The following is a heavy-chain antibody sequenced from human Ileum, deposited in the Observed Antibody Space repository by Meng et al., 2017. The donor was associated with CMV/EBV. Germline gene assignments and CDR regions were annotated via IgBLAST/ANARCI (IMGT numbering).Heavy chain of an antibody. J-gene: IGHJ4*02. D-gene: IGHD5-12*01. Sequence: QVQIQQWGQGLWNPPETLSPTRSMSGPVSPYTWSWIRQAPGKGLEWIGEINQYGGTNFNPSVKSRVTISRDTSKNQFSLRLNSVTAAAAAVYFCVTADHHAIKYWGQGTLVTVSS. CDR3: VTADHHAIKY. V-gene: IGHV4-34*01. CDR2: INQYGGT. CDR1: GPVSPYT.